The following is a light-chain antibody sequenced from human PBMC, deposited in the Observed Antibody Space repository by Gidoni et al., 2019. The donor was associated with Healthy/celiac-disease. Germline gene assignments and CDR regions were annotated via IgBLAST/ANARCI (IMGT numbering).Light chain of an antibody. CDR3: QQYNNWPGT. J-gene: IGKJ1*01. V-gene: IGKV3-15*01. Sequence: EIVMTQSPATLSVSPGERATLSCRASQSVSSNLAWYQQKPGQAPRLVIYGASTRATGNPARFSGSGSGTEFTLTIRSLQSEDFAVYYCQQYNNWPGTFGQGTKVEIK. CDR2: GAS. CDR1: QSVSSN.